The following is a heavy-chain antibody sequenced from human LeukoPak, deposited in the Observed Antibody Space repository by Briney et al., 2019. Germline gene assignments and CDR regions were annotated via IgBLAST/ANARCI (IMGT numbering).Heavy chain of an antibody. J-gene: IGHJ4*02. CDR2: INSDGSST. Sequence: PGGSLRLSCAASGFTFSSYSMNWVRQAPGKGLVWVSRINSDGSSTSYADSVKGRFTISRDNAKNTLYLQMNSLRAEDTAVYYCARDTRQWLTIDYWGQGTLVTVSS. D-gene: IGHD3-22*01. V-gene: IGHV3-74*01. CDR3: ARDTRQWLTIDY. CDR1: GFTFSSYS.